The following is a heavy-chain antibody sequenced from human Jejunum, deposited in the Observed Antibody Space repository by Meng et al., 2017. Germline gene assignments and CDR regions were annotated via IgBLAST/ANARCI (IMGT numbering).Heavy chain of an antibody. CDR2: INQNGRT. J-gene: IGHJ5*02. D-gene: IGHD2-15*01. Sequence: QVHLRQWGAGLLKPSETLSLTCGVYGGSFNSYFWNWIRQPPGKGLEWIGEINQNGRTNYNPSLESRVTISMDKSNKEFSLRLASVTAADTALYYCVRGRDPMVVGELDPWGQGTLVTVSS. CDR3: VRGRDPMVVGELDP. V-gene: IGHV4-34*01. CDR1: GGSFNSYF.